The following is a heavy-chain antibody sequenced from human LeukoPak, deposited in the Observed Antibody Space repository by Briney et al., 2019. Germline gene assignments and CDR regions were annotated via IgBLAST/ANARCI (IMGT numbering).Heavy chain of an antibody. CDR2: MYYSGST. CDR1: GGSISTSNYY. D-gene: IGHD2-15*01. V-gene: IGHV4-39*01. CDR3: ARHARNWFDP. Sequence: PLETLSLACTVSGGSISTSNYYWGWIRQPPGKGLEWIGSMYYSGSTYYNPSLKSRVTISVDTSKNQFSLKLSSVTAADTAVYYCARHARNWFDPWGQGTLVTVSS. J-gene: IGHJ5*02.